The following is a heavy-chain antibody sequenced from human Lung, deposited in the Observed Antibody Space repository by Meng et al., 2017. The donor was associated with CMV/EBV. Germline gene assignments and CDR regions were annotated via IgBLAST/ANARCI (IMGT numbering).Heavy chain of an antibody. V-gene: IGHV3-30*04. D-gene: IGHD3-3*01. J-gene: IGHJ4*02. CDR2: ITDDGRNK. Sequence: STARDWSSQGAGKGLGWVAVITDDGRNKDYADPVKGRFTIARDNSKNRQYLQMNSLRAEDTAVYYCARDRRGGPIFGVVTNYFDYWGQGTLVTVSS. CDR1: STA. CDR3: ARDRRGGPIFGVVTNYFDY.